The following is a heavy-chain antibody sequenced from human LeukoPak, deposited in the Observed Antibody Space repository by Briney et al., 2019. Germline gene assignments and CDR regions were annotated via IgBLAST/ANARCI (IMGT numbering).Heavy chain of an antibody. J-gene: IGHJ4*02. D-gene: IGHD3-3*01. CDR3: AREDYDFWSGYSSGYYGFDY. CDR1: GYTFTSYA. V-gene: IGHV1-69*04. CDR2: IIPILGIA. Sequence: SVKVSCKASGYTFTSYAISWVRQAPGQGLEWMGRIIPILGIANYAQKFQGRVTITADKSTSTAYMELSSLRSEDTAVYYCAREDYDFWSGYSSGYYGFDYWGQGTLVTVSS.